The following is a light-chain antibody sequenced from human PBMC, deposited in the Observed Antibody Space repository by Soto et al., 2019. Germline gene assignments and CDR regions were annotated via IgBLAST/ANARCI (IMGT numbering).Light chain of an antibody. V-gene: IGKV3-15*01. CDR3: QQYDDWG. J-gene: IGKJ1*01. CDR2: GIS. CDR1: QNVTSN. Sequence: MVMTQSPATLSVSPGERVTLSCRTSQNVTSNLAWYQLKPGQTPSLLIYGISTRAPDIPVRFSGSGSGTDFTLTITTLQSGDSAVYYCQQYDDWGFGPGTKVEIK.